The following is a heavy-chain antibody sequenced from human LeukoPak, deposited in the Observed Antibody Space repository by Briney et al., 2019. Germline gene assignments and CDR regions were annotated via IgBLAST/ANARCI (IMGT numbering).Heavy chain of an antibody. V-gene: IGHV1-2*02. Sequence: ASVKVSCKASGYTFTGYYMHWVRQAPGQGLEWMGSINPNSGGTNYAQKFQGRVTMTRDTSISTAYMELSRLRSDDTAVYYCARWLGWDIVLMVYALDYWGQRTLVTVSS. CDR3: ARWLGWDIVLMVYALDY. J-gene: IGHJ4*02. CDR1: GYTFTGYY. D-gene: IGHD2-8*01. CDR2: INPNSGGT.